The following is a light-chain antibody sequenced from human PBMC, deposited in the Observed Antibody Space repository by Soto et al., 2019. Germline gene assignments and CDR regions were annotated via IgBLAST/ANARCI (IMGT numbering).Light chain of an antibody. V-gene: IGKV1-39*01. CDR2: DAS. CDR3: QQSYSTPWT. J-gene: IGKJ1*01. Sequence: DIQMTQSPSSLSASVGDRVTITCRASQGISNYLTWYQQKPGEAPMLLIYDASTLQGGVPSRFSGAVSGTDFTLTISNLQPEDFATYFCQQSYSTPWTFGLGTKVDI. CDR1: QGISNY.